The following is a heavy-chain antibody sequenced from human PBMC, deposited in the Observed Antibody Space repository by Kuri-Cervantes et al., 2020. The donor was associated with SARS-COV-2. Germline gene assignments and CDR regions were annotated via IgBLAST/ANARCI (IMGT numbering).Heavy chain of an antibody. D-gene: IGHD6-6*01. J-gene: IGHJ4*02. CDR1: GFTFSSYW. Sequence: GGSLRLSCAASGFTFSSYWMSWVRQAPGKGLEWVANIKQDGSEKYYVDSVKGRFTISRDNAKNSLYLQMNSLRAEDTAVYYCARDQGSSGADFDYWGQGTLVTVSS. CDR3: ARDQGSSGADFDY. V-gene: IGHV3-7*01. CDR2: IKQDGSEK.